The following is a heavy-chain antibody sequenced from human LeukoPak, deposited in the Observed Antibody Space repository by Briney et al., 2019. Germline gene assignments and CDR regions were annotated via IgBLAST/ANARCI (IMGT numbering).Heavy chain of an antibody. Sequence: SGTLSLTCAVSGGSISSSNWWSWVRQPPGKGLEWIGEIYHSGSTNYNPSLKSRVTISVDKSKNQFSLKLSSVTAADTAVYYCARGPDDSSGYYRRYYFDYWGQGTLVTVSS. CDR2: IYHSGST. J-gene: IGHJ4*02. CDR3: ARGPDDSSGYYRRYYFDY. V-gene: IGHV4-4*02. CDR1: GGSISSSNW. D-gene: IGHD3-22*01.